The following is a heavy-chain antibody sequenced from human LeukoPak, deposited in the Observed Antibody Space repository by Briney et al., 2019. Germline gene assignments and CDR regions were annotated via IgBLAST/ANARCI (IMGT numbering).Heavy chain of an antibody. J-gene: IGHJ4*02. D-gene: IGHD6-19*01. CDR2: ITRSGGST. CDR1: GFTSSSYA. CDR3: AKDCFQWLVPEGVDY. V-gene: IGHV3-23*01. Sequence: AGGSLRLSCAASGFTSSSYAMSWVRQAPGKGLEWVSAITRSGGSTYYADSVKGRFTISRDNSKNTLYLQMNSLRAEDTAVYYCAKDCFQWLVPEGVDYWGQGTLVTVSS.